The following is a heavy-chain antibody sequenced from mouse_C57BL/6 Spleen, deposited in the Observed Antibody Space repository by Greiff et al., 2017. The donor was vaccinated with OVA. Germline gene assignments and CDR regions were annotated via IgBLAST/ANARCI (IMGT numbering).Heavy chain of an antibody. CDR3: ARGHGGDMDY. CDR2: IDPSDSET. Sequence: VQLQQPGAELVRPGSSVKLSCKASGYTFTSYWMHWVKQRPIQGLEWIGNIDPSDSETHYNQKFKDKATLTVDKSSSTAYMQLSSLTSEDSAVYYCARGHGGDMDYWGQGTSVTVSS. J-gene: IGHJ4*01. CDR1: GYTFTSYW. V-gene: IGHV1-52*01. D-gene: IGHD1-1*01.